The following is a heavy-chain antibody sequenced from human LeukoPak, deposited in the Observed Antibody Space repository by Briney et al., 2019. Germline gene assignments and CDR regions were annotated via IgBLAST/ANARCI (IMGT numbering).Heavy chain of an antibody. D-gene: IGHD3-22*01. Sequence: KPSETLSLTCAVYGGSFSGYYWSWIRQPPGKGLEWIGEIYHSGSTNYNPSLKSRVTISVDKSKNQFSLKLSSVTAADTAVYYCARLRNYYDSSGSTPSYYYYGMDVWGQGTTVTVSS. CDR3: ARLRNYYDSSGSTPSYYYYGMDV. J-gene: IGHJ6*02. CDR2: IYHSGST. V-gene: IGHV4-34*01. CDR1: GGSFSGYY.